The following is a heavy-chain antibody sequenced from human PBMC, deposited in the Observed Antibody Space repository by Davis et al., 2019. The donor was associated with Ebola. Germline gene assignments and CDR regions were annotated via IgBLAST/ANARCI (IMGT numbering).Heavy chain of an antibody. V-gene: IGHV3-15*07. D-gene: IGHD2-2*02. CDR1: GFTFSKAW. Sequence: GESLKISCAASGFTFSKAWMNWVRQAPGKGLEWVGRIKSKTDGGTTDYAAPVKGRFTISRDDSKNTLYLQMNSLKTEDTAVYYCTTDLVVVVPAAIFAMDVWGQGTTVTVSS. CDR2: IKSKTDGGTT. CDR3: TTDLVVVVPAAIFAMDV. J-gene: IGHJ6*02.